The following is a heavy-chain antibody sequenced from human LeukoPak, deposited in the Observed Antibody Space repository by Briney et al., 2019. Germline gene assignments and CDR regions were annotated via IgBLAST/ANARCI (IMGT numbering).Heavy chain of an antibody. CDR2: INPNSGGT. J-gene: IGHJ2*01. CDR3: ARHRGAKHGWYFDL. D-gene: IGHD1-14*01. Sequence: ASVKVSCKASGYTFTGYYMHWVRQAPGQGLEWMGWINPNSGGTNYAQKFQGRVTMTRDTSISTAYMELSRLRSDDTAVYYCARHRGAKHGWYFDLWGRGTLVTVSS. V-gene: IGHV1-2*02. CDR1: GYTFTGYY.